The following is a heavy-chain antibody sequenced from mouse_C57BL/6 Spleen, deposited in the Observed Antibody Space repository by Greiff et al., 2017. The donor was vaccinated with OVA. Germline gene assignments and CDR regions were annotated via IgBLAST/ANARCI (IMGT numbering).Heavy chain of an antibody. J-gene: IGHJ2*01. V-gene: IGHV1-64*01. CDR1: GYTFTSYW. CDR2: IHPNSGST. D-gene: IGHD4-1*01. CDR3: AIWNWDPYFFGD. Sequence: QVQLKQPGAELVKPGASVKLSCKASGYTFTSYWMHWVKQRPGQGLEWIGMIHPNSGSTNYNEKFKSKATLTVDKSSSTAYMQLSSLTSEDSAVYYCAIWNWDPYFFGDWGQGTTLTVS.